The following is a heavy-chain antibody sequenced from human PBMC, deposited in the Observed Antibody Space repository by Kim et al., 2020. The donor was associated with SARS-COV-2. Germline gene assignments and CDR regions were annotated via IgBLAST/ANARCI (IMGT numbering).Heavy chain of an antibody. D-gene: IGHD4-17*01. CDR2: FYYSGNI. V-gene: IGHV4-30-4*01. J-gene: IGHJ6*02. Sequence: SETLSLTCSVSGGSITSSPYYWSWIRQSPGKGLEWMGYFYYSGNIYYNPSLNSRITLSVDTSKNHLTLKLTSVTAAGTAVYFCARGGDYGGYGMDVWGRGTTVTISS. CDR1: GGSITSSPYY. CDR3: ARGGDYGGYGMDV.